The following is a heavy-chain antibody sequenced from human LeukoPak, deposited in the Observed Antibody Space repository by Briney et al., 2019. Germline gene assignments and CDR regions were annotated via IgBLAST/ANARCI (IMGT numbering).Heavy chain of an antibody. CDR1: GYSISSSYY. V-gene: IGHV4-38-2*02. J-gene: IGHJ4*02. CDR3: AREGYYLQAPVY. CDR2: INHSGST. Sequence: SETLSLTCTVSGYSISSSYYWGWIRQPPGKGGEWIGNINHSGSTYFNPTLKSRVTITGDTSKKKFYMKLRSLTAADTAVYYCAREGYYLQAPVYWGQGPLLPVSS. D-gene: IGHD3-10*02.